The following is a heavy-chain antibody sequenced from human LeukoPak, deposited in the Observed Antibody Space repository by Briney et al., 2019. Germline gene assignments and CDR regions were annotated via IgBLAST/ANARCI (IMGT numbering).Heavy chain of an antibody. Sequence: GRSLRLSCAASGFTFSNYAMHGVRQAPGRGLEWVAAISYDGNNKYYADSVKGRFTISRDNSKNTLYLQMNSLRAEDTAVYYCARGPRFAIRLIVVVTKGHFDYWGQGTLVTVSS. J-gene: IGHJ4*02. D-gene: IGHD3-22*01. CDR1: GFTFSNYA. V-gene: IGHV3-30*04. CDR2: ISYDGNNK. CDR3: ARGPRFAIRLIVVVTKGHFDY.